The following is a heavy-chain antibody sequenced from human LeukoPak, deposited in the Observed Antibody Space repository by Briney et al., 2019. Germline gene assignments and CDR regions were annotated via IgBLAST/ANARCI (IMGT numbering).Heavy chain of an antibody. V-gene: IGHV3-23*01. CDR3: ARGWGSVGVHFDY. D-gene: IGHD1-26*01. CDR1: GFTFSSSA. J-gene: IGHJ4*02. Sequence: PRGSLRLSCAASGFTFSSSAMSWVRQAPGKGLEWVSAISGSGGSTYSADSVKGRFTISRDNTKNSLSLQMNSLRADDTAVYYCARGWGSVGVHFDYWGQGTLVTVSS. CDR2: ISGSGGST.